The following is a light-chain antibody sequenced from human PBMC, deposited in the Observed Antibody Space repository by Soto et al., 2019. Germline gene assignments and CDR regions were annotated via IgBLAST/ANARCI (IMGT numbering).Light chain of an antibody. Sequence: DIQMTQSPSTLSASVGDRVTITCRASQSISRWLAWYQQKPGTVPKLLIYEASTLESGVPSRFSGSRSGTEFTLTVSSLQPADFATYYSQQYTDSFPYTFGQGTKVDIK. V-gene: IGKV1-5*03. CDR2: EAS. CDR3: QQYTDSFPYT. J-gene: IGKJ2*01. CDR1: QSISRW.